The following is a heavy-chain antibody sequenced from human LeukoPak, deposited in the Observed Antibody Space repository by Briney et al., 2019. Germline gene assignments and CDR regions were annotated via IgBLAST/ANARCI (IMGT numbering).Heavy chain of an antibody. D-gene: IGHD4-23*01. J-gene: IGHJ4*02. V-gene: IGHV3-66*01. CDR3: AGFGGNSF. CDR1: GFTFSSYA. CDR2: IYNDGTT. Sequence: PGGSLRLSCAASGFTFSSYAMTWVRQAPGKGLECVSIIYNDGTTYYADSVKGRLTIFRDNSKNTLYLEMSSLRAQDTAMYYCAGFGGNSFWGQGTLVTVSS.